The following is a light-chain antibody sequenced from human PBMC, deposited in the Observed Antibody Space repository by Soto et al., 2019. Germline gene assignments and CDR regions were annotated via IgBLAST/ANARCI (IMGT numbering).Light chain of an antibody. CDR3: QKYDSAPLT. CDR1: QGIDSN. V-gene: IGKV1-27*01. J-gene: IGKJ4*01. Sequence: DIQMTQSPSSLSASVGDRVTITCRASQGIDSNLAWYQQKAGKAPKLLIYAASTLQSVVPFRFSGSGSGTEFTLIIRSLQPDDVANYFCQKYDSAPLTFGGGNEVEIK. CDR2: AAS.